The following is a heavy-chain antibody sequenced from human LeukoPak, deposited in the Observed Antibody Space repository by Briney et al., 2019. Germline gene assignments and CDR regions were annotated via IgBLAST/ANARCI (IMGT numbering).Heavy chain of an antibody. CDR2: IWYDGSNK. J-gene: IGHJ6*03. CDR3: AKRPTPYYDDRSGYYSNYMDV. CDR1: GFTFSNYG. V-gene: IGHV3-33*06. Sequence: QAGGSLRLSCAASGFTFSNYGMQWVRQAPGKGLEWVAVIWYDGSNKYYADSVRGRFTISRDNSKNTLYLQMNSLRAEDTAVYYCAKRPTPYYDDRSGYYSNYMDVWGKGTTVTVSS. D-gene: IGHD3-22*01.